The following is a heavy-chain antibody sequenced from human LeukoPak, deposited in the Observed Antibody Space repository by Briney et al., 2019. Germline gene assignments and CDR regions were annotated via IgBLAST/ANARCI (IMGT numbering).Heavy chain of an antibody. J-gene: IGHJ4*02. D-gene: IGHD6-13*01. CDR3: AKDPRGSSWYDY. Sequence: GGSLRLSCAASGFTFSSYAMSWVRQAPGKGLEWVSAISGSGGSIYYADSVKGRFTISRDNSKNTLYLQMNSLRAEDTAVYYCAKDPRGSSWYDYWGQGTLVTVSS. V-gene: IGHV3-23*01. CDR2: ISGSGGSI. CDR1: GFTFSSYA.